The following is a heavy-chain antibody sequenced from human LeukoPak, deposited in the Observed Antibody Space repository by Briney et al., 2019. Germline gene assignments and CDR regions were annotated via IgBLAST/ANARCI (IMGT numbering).Heavy chain of an antibody. V-gene: IGHV3-30*03. CDR3: ASVAGAAVGFAHYFDY. CDR1: GFTFSTYG. Sequence: GGSLRLSCAASGFTFSTYGMHWVRQAPGKGLEWAAVISYDGSNKYYADSVKGRFTISRDNSKNTLYLHMNSLKAEDTAVYYFASVAGAAVGFAHYFDYWGQGTRVTVSS. D-gene: IGHD6-19*01. J-gene: IGHJ4*02. CDR2: ISYDGSNK.